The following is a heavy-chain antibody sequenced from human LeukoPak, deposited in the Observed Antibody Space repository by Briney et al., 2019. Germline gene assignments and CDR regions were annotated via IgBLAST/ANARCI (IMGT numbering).Heavy chain of an antibody. CDR3: ARDRVVGSSALGDY. CDR1: GYTFTSYY. J-gene: IGHJ4*02. Sequence: ASVKVSCKASGYTFTSYYMYWVRQAPGQGLEWMGIINPSGDNTNYAQKFQGRVTMTRDTSISTAYMELSRLRSDDTAVYYCARDRVVGSSALGDYWGQGTLVTVSS. V-gene: IGHV1-46*01. CDR2: INPSGDNT. D-gene: IGHD2-2*01.